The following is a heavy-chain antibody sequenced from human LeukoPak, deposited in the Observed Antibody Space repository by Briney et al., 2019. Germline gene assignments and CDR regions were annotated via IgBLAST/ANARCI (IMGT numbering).Heavy chain of an antibody. CDR3: VRDLGGRSGH. Sequence: GGSLRLSCAASGFTFSSNWMHWVRQAPGKGLVWVSRINEDGRTTNYADSVKGRFTISRDNAKNTLDLQINSLRAEDTAVYYCVRDLGGRSGHWGQGTLVTVSS. J-gene: IGHJ4*02. V-gene: IGHV3-74*01. D-gene: IGHD1-26*01. CDR2: INEDGRTT. CDR1: GFTFSSNW.